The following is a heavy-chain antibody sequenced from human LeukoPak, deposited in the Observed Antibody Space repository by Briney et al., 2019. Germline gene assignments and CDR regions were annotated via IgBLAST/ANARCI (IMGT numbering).Heavy chain of an antibody. V-gene: IGHV4-59*01. CDR3: ARDPTYYDFWSGYYDY. D-gene: IGHD3-3*01. CDR1: GGSISSYY. J-gene: IGHJ4*02. CDR2: IYYSGST. Sequence: SETLSPTCTVSGGSISSYYWSWIRQPPGKGLEWIGYIYYSGSTNYNPSLKSRVTISVDTSKNQFSLKLSSVTAADTAVYYCARDPTYYDFWSGYYDYWGQGTLVNVSS.